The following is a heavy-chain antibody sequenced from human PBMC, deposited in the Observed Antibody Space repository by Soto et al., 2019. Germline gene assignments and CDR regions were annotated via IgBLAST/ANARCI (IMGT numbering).Heavy chain of an antibody. CDR1: GYTFTSYD. CDR3: SKDPYSSGWDRHYYYGMAF. D-gene: IGHD6-19*01. CDR2: MNPNSGNT. Sequence: GASVKVSCKASGYTFTSYDINWVRQATGQGLEWMGWMNPNSGNTGYAQKFQGRVTMTRNTSISTAYMELSSLRSEDTAVYYCSKDPYSSGWDRHYYYGMAFWGRRTTVIVS. V-gene: IGHV1-8*01. J-gene: IGHJ6*02.